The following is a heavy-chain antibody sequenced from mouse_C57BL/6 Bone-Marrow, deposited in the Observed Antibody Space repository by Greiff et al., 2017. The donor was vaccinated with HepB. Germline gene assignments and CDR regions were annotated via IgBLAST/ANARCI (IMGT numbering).Heavy chain of an antibody. J-gene: IGHJ4*01. CDR3: ARHRSFYYGNYDAMDY. CDR2: ISNGGGSN. V-gene: IGHV5-12*01. D-gene: IGHD2-1*01. CDR1: GFTFSDYY. Sequence: EVMLVESGGGLVQPGGSLKLSCAASGFTFSDYYMYWVRQTPEKRLEWVAYISNGGGSNYYQDTVKGRFTISRDNAKNTLYLQMSRLKSENTAMYYCARHRSFYYGNYDAMDYWGQGTSVTVSS.